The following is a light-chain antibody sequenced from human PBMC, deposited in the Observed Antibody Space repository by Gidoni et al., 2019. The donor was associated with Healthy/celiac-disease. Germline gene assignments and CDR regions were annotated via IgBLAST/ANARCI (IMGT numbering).Light chain of an antibody. V-gene: IGKV1-39*01. CDR1: QSISSY. CDR2: AAS. CDR3: QQSYSTPYT. J-gene: IGKJ2*01. Sequence: DIQMTQSPSSLSASVGDRVTIPCRASQSISSYLNWYQQKPGKAPKLLIYAASSLQSGVPSRFSGSGSGTDFTLTISSLQPEAFATYYCQQSYSTPYTFGQGTKLEIK.